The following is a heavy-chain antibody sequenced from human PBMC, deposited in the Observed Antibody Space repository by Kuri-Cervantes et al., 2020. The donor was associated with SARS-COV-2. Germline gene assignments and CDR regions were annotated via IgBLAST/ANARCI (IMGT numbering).Heavy chain of an antibody. D-gene: IGHD3-10*01. CDR2: IKQDGSEE. CDR3: ARGSSPLGVTYDY. J-gene: IGHJ4*02. Sequence: GESLKISCAASGFTFSSYWMSWVRQAPGKGLEWVANIKQDGSEEYYVDSVKGRFTISRDNAKNSLYLQMNSLRAEDTAVYYCARGSSPLGVTYDYWGQGTLVTVSS. CDR1: GFTFSSYW. V-gene: IGHV3-7*04.